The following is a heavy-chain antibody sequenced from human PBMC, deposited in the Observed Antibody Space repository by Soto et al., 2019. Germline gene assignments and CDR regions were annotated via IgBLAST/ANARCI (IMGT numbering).Heavy chain of an antibody. CDR1: GFTFSSYA. D-gene: IGHD6-13*01. Sequence: PGGSLRLSCAASGFTFSSYAMSWVRQAPGKGLEWVSAISGSGGSTYYADSVKGRFTISRDNSKNTLYLQMNSLRAEDTAVYYCAKDILPHSSSWYGGALNYYYGMDVWGQGTTVTVSS. CDR3: AKDILPHSSSWYGGALNYYYGMDV. V-gene: IGHV3-23*01. J-gene: IGHJ6*02. CDR2: ISGSGGST.